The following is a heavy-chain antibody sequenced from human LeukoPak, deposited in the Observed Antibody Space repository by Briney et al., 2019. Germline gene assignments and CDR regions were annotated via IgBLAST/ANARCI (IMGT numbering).Heavy chain of an antibody. Sequence: GASVKVSCKASGYTFTGYYMNWVRQAPGQGLEWMGRINPNSGGTNYAQKFQGRVTMTRGTSISTAYMELSRLRSDDTAVYYCARDSYCSSTSCYPGGYWGQGTLVTVSS. CDR1: GYTFTGYY. D-gene: IGHD2-2*01. J-gene: IGHJ4*02. CDR2: INPNSGGT. V-gene: IGHV1-2*06. CDR3: ARDSYCSSTSCYPGGY.